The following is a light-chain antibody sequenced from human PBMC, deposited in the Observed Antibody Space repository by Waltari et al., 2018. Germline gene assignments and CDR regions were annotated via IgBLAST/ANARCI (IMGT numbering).Light chain of an antibody. J-gene: IGLJ3*02. V-gene: IGLV8-61*01. CDR3: VLYMGSGIWV. CDR1: SGSVSTSSH. Sequence: QTVVTQEPSFSVSPGGTVTLTCALSSGSVSTSSHPSWYQQTPGQAPRTLIYSTNTRSSGVPDRFSGSILGNKAALTITGAQADDESDYYCVLYMGSGIWVFGGGTKLTVL. CDR2: STN.